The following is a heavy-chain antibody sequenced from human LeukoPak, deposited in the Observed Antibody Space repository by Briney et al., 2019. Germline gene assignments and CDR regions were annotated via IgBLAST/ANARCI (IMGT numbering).Heavy chain of an antibody. D-gene: IGHD5-12*01. CDR2: ISAYNGNT. Sequence: GASVKVSCKASGYTFTSFDISWVRQAPGQGPEWMGWISAYNGNTNYAQKLQGRVTMTTDTPTSTAYMELRSLRSDDTAVYYCARDRGWVYSGYDSAVFAFDIWGQGTMVTVSS. CDR3: ARDRGWVYSGYDSAVFAFDI. V-gene: IGHV1-18*01. J-gene: IGHJ3*02. CDR1: GYTFTSFD.